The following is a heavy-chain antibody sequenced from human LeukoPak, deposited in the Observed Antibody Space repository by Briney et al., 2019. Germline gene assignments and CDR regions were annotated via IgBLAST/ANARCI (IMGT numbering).Heavy chain of an antibody. CDR1: GGSISSSSYY. CDR2: IYYSGST. J-gene: IGHJ5*02. Sequence: PSETLSLTCTVSGGSISSSSYYWDWIRQPPGKGLEWIGSIYYSGSTYYNPSLKSRVSISVDTSKNQFSLKLSSVTAADTAVYYCARHDSRSWYNWFDPGGQGTLVTVSS. CDR3: ARHDSRSWYNWFDP. D-gene: IGHD6-13*01. V-gene: IGHV4-39*01.